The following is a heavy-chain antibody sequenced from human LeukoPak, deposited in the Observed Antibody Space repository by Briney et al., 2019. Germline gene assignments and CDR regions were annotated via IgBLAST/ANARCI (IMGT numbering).Heavy chain of an antibody. V-gene: IGHV3-7*01. D-gene: IGHD5-24*01. CDR2: IKEDASEK. J-gene: IGHJ6*02. CDR3: ARGRGVAV. Sequence: GGSLRLSCAASGFTFSNFWMTWVRQAPGKGLEWVANIKEDASEKYYVDSVEGRFTISRDNAKNSLYLQMNSLRVEDMAVYYCARGRGVAVWGQGTTVTVSS. CDR1: GFTFSNFW.